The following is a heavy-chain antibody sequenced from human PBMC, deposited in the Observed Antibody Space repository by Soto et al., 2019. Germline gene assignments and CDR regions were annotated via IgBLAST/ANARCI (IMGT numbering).Heavy chain of an antibody. D-gene: IGHD4-4*01. V-gene: IGHV4-34*01. CDR1: GGSFSGYY. J-gene: IGHJ4*02. CDR3: ARGPRLHWDY. CDR2: INHSGST. Sequence: SETLSLTCAVYGGSFSGYYWSWIRQPPGKGLEWIGEINHSGSTNYNPSLKSRVTISVDTSKNQFSLKLSSVTAADTAVYYCARGPRLHWDYWGQGTLVTAPQ.